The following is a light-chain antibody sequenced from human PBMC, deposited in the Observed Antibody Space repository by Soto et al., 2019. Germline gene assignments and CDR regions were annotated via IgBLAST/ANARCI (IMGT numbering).Light chain of an antibody. CDR1: ESVDSSY. Sequence: EIVLTQSPGTLSLSPGERATLSCRASESVDSSYLAWYQQKPGQAPRLLMYAAGTRATGIPDRFSGSGSGTDFTLTIIRLEPEDYAVYYCQQYGSSPRTFGQGTKVDIK. CDR2: AAG. J-gene: IGKJ2*01. CDR3: QQYGSSPRT. V-gene: IGKV3-20*01.